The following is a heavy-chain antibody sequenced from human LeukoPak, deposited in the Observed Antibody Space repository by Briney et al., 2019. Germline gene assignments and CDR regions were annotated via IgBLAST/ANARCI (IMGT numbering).Heavy chain of an antibody. V-gene: IGHV4-39*07. CDR2: IYYSGST. D-gene: IGHD5-12*01. J-gene: IGHJ4*02. Sequence: SETLSLTCTVSGSSISSSSYYWGWIRQPPGKGLEWIGSIYYSGSTYYNPSLKSRVTISVDTSKNQFSLKLSSVTAADTAVYYCARVQVATITPYNYFDYWGQGTLVTVSS. CDR1: GSSISSSSYY. CDR3: ARVQVATITPYNYFDY.